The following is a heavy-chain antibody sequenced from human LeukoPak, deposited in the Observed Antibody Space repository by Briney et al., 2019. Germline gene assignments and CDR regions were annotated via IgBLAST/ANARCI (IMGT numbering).Heavy chain of an antibody. D-gene: IGHD2-2*03. V-gene: IGHV1-2*02. J-gene: IGHJ5*02. CDR3: ARGAGPGLGIVVVPAASWFDP. CDR1: GYTFTGYN. Sequence: ASVKVSCKASGYTFTGYNMHWVRQAPGQGLEWMGWINPNSGGTNYAQKFQGRVTMTRDTSISTAYMELSRLRSDDTAVYYCARGAGPGLGIVVVPAASWFDPWGQGTLVTVSS. CDR2: INPNSGGT.